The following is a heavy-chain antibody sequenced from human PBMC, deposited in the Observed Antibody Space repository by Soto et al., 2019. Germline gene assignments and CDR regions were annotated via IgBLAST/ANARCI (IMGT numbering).Heavy chain of an antibody. J-gene: IGHJ6*02. CDR2: INPNSGGT. CDR1: GYTFTGYY. Sequence: ASVKVSCKASGYTFTGYYMHWVRQAPGQGLEWMGWINPNSGGTNYAQKFQGWVTMTRDTSISTAYMELSRLRSDDTAVYYCARVRAARPYYYYGMDVWGQGTTVTVSS. CDR3: ARVRAARPYYYYGMDV. D-gene: IGHD6-6*01. V-gene: IGHV1-2*04.